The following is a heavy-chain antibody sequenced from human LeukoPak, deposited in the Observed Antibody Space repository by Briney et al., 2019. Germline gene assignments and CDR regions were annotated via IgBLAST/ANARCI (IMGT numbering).Heavy chain of an antibody. D-gene: IGHD3-22*01. CDR1: GGSISSHY. V-gene: IGHV4-59*11. J-gene: IGHJ4*02. CDR3: ARFSSGGIDY. CDR2: IYYSGST. Sequence: SETLSLTCTVSGGSISSHYWSWIRQPPGKGLEWIGYIYYSGSTNYNPSLKSRVTISVDTSKNQFSLKLSSVTAADTAVYYCARFSSGGIDYWGREPWSPSPQ.